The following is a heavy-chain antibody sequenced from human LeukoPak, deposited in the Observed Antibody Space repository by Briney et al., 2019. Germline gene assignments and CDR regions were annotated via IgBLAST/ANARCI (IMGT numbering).Heavy chain of an antibody. CDR2: ISGSGGST. Sequence: GGSLRLSCAASGFTFSSYAMSWVRQAPGKGLEWVSDISGSGGSTYYADSVKGRFTISRDNSKNTLYLQMNSLRAEDTAVYYCAKDREEYSGYATFDYWGQGTLVTVSS. D-gene: IGHD5-12*01. V-gene: IGHV3-23*01. CDR1: GFTFSSYA. J-gene: IGHJ4*02. CDR3: AKDREEYSGYATFDY.